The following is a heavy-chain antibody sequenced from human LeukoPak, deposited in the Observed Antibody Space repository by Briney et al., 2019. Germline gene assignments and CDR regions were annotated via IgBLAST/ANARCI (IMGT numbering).Heavy chain of an antibody. CDR2: IYYSGST. V-gene: IGHV4-59*01. D-gene: IGHD3-10*01. J-gene: IGHJ4*02. Sequence: SETLSLTCTVSGGSISSYYWSWIRQPPGKGLEWIGYIYYSGSTNYNPSLKRRVTISVDTSKNQFSLMLNSVTAADTAVYYCARDLLGRGGSFDYWGQGTLVTVSS. CDR1: GGSISSYY. CDR3: ARDLLGRGGSFDY.